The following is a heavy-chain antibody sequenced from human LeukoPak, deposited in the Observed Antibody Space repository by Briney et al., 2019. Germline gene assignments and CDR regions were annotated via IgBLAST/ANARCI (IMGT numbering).Heavy chain of an antibody. CDR1: GYTFTNYW. CDR2: IHPGDTDP. Sequence: GESLKISCKGSGYTFTNYWIGWVRQMPGKGLEWMGIIHPGDTDPTYSPSFQGQVTIPADKSITTAYLQWSSLKASDTAMYYCARPLTSGTYSVGYWGQGTLVTVSS. D-gene: IGHD1-26*01. V-gene: IGHV5-51*01. J-gene: IGHJ4*02. CDR3: ARPLTSGTYSVGY.